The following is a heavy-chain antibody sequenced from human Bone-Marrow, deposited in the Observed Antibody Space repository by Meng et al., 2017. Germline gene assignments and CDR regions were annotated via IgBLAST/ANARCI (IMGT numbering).Heavy chain of an antibody. J-gene: IGHJ6*02. CDR1: GFAFSSYA. Sequence: GESLKISCAASGFAFSSYAMHWVRQAPGKGLEWVAVISYDVSNKYYADSVKGRFTISRDNSKNTLSLQMNSLRAEDTAVYYCARVQGYDFWCGYYTGYGMDVWGQGTTVTVSS. CDR2: ISYDVSNK. CDR3: ARVQGYDFWCGYYTGYGMDV. V-gene: IGHV3-30*01. D-gene: IGHD3-3*01.